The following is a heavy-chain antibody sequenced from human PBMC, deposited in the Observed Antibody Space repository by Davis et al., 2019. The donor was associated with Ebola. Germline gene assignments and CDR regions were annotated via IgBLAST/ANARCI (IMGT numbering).Heavy chain of an antibody. CDR2: IIPIFGTA. Sequence: SVKVSCKASGGTFSSYAISWVRQAPGQGLEWMGGIIPIFGTANYAQKFQGRVTITADESTSTAYMELSSLRSEDTAVYYCAREEPSRDGWFDPWGQGTLVTVSS. J-gene: IGHJ5*02. D-gene: IGHD1-14*01. CDR1: GGTFSSYA. V-gene: IGHV1-69*13. CDR3: AREEPSRDGWFDP.